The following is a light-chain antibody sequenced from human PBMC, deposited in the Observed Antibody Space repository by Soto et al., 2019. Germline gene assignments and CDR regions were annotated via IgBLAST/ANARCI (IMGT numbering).Light chain of an antibody. J-gene: IGKJ1*01. CDR2: GAS. Sequence: EIVLKQSPGTLSLSPGERATLSCRASQSVTSSLLAWHQQKPGQAPRLLIHGASNRAPGIPDRFSGSGSGTDFTLTISRLEPEDFAVYYCQEYGSSQWTFGQGTKVEIK. CDR3: QEYGSSQWT. V-gene: IGKV3-20*01. CDR1: QSVTSSL.